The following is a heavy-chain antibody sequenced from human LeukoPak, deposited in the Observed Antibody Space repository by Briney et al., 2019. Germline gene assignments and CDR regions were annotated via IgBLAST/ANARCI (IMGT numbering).Heavy chain of an antibody. CDR1: GFTFDTYE. J-gene: IGHJ4*02. D-gene: IGHD4-17*01. V-gene: IGHV3-48*03. CDR2: ISSRSRGI. Sequence: GGSLRLSCGASGFTFDTYEMNWVRQATGKGLECLASISSRSRGIYYADSVKGRFTISRDNAKNSLYLQMNSLRAEDTALYYCARDDSTVTRFDYWGQGTLITVSS. CDR3: ARDDSTVTRFDY.